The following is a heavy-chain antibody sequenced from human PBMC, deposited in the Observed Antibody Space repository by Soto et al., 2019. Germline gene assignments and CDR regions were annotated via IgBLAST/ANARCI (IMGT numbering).Heavy chain of an antibody. CDR1: GFTFSSYA. CDR3: ANTHMINVNGGRDPGLDV. V-gene: IGHV3-23*01. J-gene: IGHJ6*02. D-gene: IGHD3-16*01. CDR2: ISGSGGST. Sequence: EVQLLESGGGLVQPGGSLRLSCAASGFTFSSYAMSWVRQAPGKGLEWVSAISGSGGSTYYADYVKGRFTICRDNSKNTLYLQMNSLRAEDTAVYYCANTHMINVNGGRDPGLDVWGQGTTVTVSS.